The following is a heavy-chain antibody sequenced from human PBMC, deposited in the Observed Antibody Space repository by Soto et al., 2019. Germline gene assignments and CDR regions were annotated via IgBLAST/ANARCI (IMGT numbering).Heavy chain of an antibody. CDR3: ATVIGYSGYDYFDY. CDR1: GGSISSSSYY. Sequence: QLQLQESGPGLVKPSETLSLTCTVSGGSISSSSYYWGWIRQPPGKGLEWIGSIYYSGSTYYNPSLKSRVTISVDTSKNQFALKLSSVTAADTAVYYCATVIGYSGYDYFDYWGQGTLVTVSS. D-gene: IGHD5-12*01. J-gene: IGHJ4*02. CDR2: IYYSGST. V-gene: IGHV4-39*01.